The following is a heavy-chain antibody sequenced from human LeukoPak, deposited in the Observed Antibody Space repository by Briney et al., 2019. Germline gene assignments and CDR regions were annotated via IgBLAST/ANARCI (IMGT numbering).Heavy chain of an antibody. CDR3: AKDMGYNTGWTRFDY. CDR2: IRYDGSNQ. J-gene: IGHJ4*02. CDR1: RFTFSSYG. V-gene: IGHV3-30*02. D-gene: IGHD6-19*01. Sequence: GGSLRLSCTASRFTFSSYGMHWVRQAPAKGLEWVAFIRYDGSNQYYADSVKGRFTISRDSSKNTLYLQMNSLRGDDTAVYYCAKDMGYNTGWTRFDYWGQGTLVTVSS.